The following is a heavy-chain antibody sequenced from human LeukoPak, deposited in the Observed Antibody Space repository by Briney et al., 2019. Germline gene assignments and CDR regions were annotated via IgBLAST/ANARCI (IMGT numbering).Heavy chain of an antibody. V-gene: IGHV3-48*03. CDR3: ARAGGGYYYYYYGMDV. J-gene: IGHJ6*02. Sequence: PGGSLRLSCAASGFTFSSYAMNWVRQAPGKGLEWVSYISSSGSTIYYADSVKGRFTISRDNAKNSLYLQMNSLRAEDTAVYYCARAGGGYYYYYYGMDVWGQGTTVTVSS. CDR1: GFTFSSYA. CDR2: ISSSGSTI. D-gene: IGHD3-16*01.